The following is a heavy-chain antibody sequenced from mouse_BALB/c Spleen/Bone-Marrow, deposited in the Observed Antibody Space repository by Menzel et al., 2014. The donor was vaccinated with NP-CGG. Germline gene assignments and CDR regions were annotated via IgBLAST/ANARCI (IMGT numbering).Heavy chain of an antibody. J-gene: IGHJ2*01. CDR2: ISSGSSII. D-gene: IGHD4-1*01. V-gene: IGHV5-17*02. CDR3: ARERTGFDY. Sequence: EAKLVESGGGLVQPGGSRKLSCAASGFTFSYFGMHWVRQAPEKGLEWVAYISSGSSIIYYADTVKGRFTISRDNPKNTLFLQMTSLRSEDTAMYYCARERTGFDYWGQGTTLTVSS. CDR1: GFTFSYFG.